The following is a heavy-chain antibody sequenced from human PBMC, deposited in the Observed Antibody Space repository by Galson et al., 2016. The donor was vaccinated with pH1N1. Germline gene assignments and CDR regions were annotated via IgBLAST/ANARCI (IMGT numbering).Heavy chain of an antibody. V-gene: IGHV5-51*03. CDR3: ARQYDFGDYRGNAFDD. Sequence: QSGAEVKKPGESLKISCKASGYRFTSYWIAWVRQVPGKGLEWVGIVNPGGSTIRYSPPFQGQVTISSDKSINTAHLQWISLKASDTATYYCARQYDFGDYRGNAFDDCDQGIIVIVSS. CDR2: VNPGGSTI. J-gene: IGHJ3*01. CDR1: GYRFTSYW. D-gene: IGHD4-17*01.